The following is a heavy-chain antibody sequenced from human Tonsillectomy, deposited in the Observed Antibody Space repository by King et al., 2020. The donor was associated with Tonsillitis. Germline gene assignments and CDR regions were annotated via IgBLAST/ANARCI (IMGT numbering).Heavy chain of an antibody. D-gene: IGHD3-10*01. Sequence: VQLVESGAEVKRPGASVKVSCKASGYTFTGHCLHWVRQAPGQGLEWMGWINPNSGDTDYAQNFQGRVTMTRDTSISPAYMELSRLRSDDTAVYYCARDYYGSGNYPDAFDIWGQGTMVTASS. V-gene: IGHV1-2*02. CDR3: ARDYYGSGNYPDAFDI. J-gene: IGHJ3*02. CDR2: INPNSGDT. CDR1: GYTFTGHC.